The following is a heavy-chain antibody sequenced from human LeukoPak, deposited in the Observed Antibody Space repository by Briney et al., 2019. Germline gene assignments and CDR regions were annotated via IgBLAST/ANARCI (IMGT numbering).Heavy chain of an antibody. Sequence: PGGSLRLSCAASGFTFSCYGMHWVRQAPGKGLEWVAFIRYDGNNKYYADSVKGRFTISRDNSKNTLYLQMNSLRAEDTAVYYCAKVTGSNYYYYVDVWGKGTKVGVSS. V-gene: IGHV3-30*02. CDR1: GFTFSCYG. J-gene: IGHJ6*03. CDR3: AKVTGSNYYYYVDV. CDR2: IRYDGNNK.